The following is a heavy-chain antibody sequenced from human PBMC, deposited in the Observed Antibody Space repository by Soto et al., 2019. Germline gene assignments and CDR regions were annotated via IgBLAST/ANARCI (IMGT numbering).Heavy chain of an antibody. CDR1: GFSLSTNGVG. J-gene: IGHJ4*02. CDR3: ARRRDGTYALDY. V-gene: IGHV2-5*02. CDR2: IYWDGDK. Sequence: QITLKESGPTLVKPTQTLTLTCTFSGFSLSTNGVGVGWIRQPPGKALEWLALIYWDGDKRYSPSLRSRLTLTKDTSKNQVVLTMTNMDPVYTATYYCARRRDGTYALDYWGQGTLVTVAS. D-gene: IGHD1-26*01.